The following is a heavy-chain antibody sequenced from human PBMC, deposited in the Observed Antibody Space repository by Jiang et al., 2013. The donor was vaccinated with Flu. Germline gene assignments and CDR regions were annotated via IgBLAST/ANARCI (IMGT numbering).Heavy chain of an antibody. CDR1: GYTFSSHA. D-gene: IGHD2-15*01. Sequence: SVRVSCKASGYTFSSHAMNWVRQAPGQGLEWMGWIDTNTGNPTYAQGFTGRFVFSLDTSVTTTYLQISSLMAEDTAVYYCARGLPPERYCTGGSCYSGDPYVAFDPWGQGTLVTVSS. J-gene: IGHJ5*02. CDR2: IDTNTGNP. V-gene: IGHV7-4-1*02. CDR3: ARGLPPERYCTGGSCYSGDPYVAFDP.